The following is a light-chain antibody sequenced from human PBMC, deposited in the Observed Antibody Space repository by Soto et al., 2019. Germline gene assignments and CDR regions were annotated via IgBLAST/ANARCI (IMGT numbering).Light chain of an antibody. J-gene: IGKJ5*01. CDR2: AAS. CDR1: QDINNN. CDR3: QQCDNWPLIT. Sequence: EIVMTQSPATLSVSPGESATLSCRASQDINNNLAWYQQKPGQTPRLLIYAASIRATGVPARFSGSGSGTAFTLTIRSLQSEDFALYYCQQCDNWPLITFGQGARLEIK. V-gene: IGKV3-15*01.